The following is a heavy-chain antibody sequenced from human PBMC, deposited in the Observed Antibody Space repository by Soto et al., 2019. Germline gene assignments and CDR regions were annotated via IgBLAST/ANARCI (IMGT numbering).Heavy chain of an antibody. J-gene: IGHJ6*02. V-gene: IGHV1-69*02. CDR2: IIPVLGMT. CDR3: ATSGRSKPIAV. D-gene: IGHD3-10*01. Sequence: QVKLVQSGAEVKKPGSSVKVSCKASGGTFSSYTISWVRQAPGQGLEWMGRIIPVLGMTNYAQKLQGRVTITADSSWTTAYMELSSLRSEDTALYYCATSGRSKPIAVWGQGTTVTVSS. CDR1: GGTFSSYT.